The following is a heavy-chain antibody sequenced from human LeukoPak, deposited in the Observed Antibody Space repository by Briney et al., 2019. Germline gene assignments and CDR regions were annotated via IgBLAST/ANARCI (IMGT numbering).Heavy chain of an antibody. V-gene: IGHV4-61*02. D-gene: IGHD3-10*01. CDR1: GGSISSGSYY. J-gene: IGHJ6*03. CDR3: ARVTYYYGSGTREPGYYYYYMDV. Sequence: SETLSLTCTVSGGSISSGSYYWSWIRQPAGKGLGWIGRIYTSGSTNYNPSLKSRVTISVDTSKNQFSLKLSSVTAADTAVYYCARVTYYYGSGTREPGYYYYYMDVWGKGTTVTVSS. CDR2: IYTSGST.